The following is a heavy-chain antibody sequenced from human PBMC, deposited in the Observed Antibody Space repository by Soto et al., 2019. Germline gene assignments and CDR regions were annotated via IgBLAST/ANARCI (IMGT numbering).Heavy chain of an antibody. CDR1: GFTFSSYA. CDR2: ISYDGSNK. Sequence: GGSLRLSCAASGFTFSSYAMHWVRQAPGKGLEWVAVISYDGSNKYYADSVKGRFTIPRDNSKNTLYLQMNSLRAEDTAVYYCARGMRYFDYWGQGTLVTVYS. CDR3: ARGMRYFDY. J-gene: IGHJ4*02. V-gene: IGHV3-30-3*01.